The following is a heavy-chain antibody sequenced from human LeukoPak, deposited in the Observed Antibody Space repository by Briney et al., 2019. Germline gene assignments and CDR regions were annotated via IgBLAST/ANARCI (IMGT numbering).Heavy chain of an antibody. CDR1: GFTFSSYA. J-gene: IGHJ3*02. D-gene: IGHD3-9*01. CDR2: ISSNGGST. CDR3: ARAEEVAARPYHAYYDILTGTLTYAHDAFDI. V-gene: IGHV3-64*01. Sequence: GGSLTLSCAVSGFTFSSYAMHWARQAPGKGLEYVSAISSNGGSTYYANSVKGRFTISRDNSKNTLYLQMGSLRAEDMAVYYCARAEEVAARPYHAYYDILTGTLTYAHDAFDIWGQGTMVTVSS.